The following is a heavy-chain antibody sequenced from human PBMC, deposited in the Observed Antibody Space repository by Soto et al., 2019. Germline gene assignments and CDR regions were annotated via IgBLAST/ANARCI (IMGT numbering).Heavy chain of an antibody. CDR1: GFTFSSYA. Sequence: GGSLRLSCAASGFTFSSYAMNWFRQAPGKGLEWISYISNTGTTIYYADSVKGRFTISRDTSKNSLFLQMNSLRGEDTALYYCARDLCSRSNCYPSWYFDLWGRGTRVTVSS. J-gene: IGHJ2*01. CDR2: ISNTGTTI. CDR3: ARDLCSRSNCYPSWYFDL. V-gene: IGHV3-48*04. D-gene: IGHD2-2*01.